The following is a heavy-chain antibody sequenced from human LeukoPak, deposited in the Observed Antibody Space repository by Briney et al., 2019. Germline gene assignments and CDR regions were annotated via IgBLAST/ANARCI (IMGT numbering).Heavy chain of an antibody. CDR2: ISSSSSYI. CDR1: GFTFSSYS. CDR3: ASDLWDVVVVVAANGMDYYYGMDV. D-gene: IGHD2-15*01. V-gene: IGHV3-21*01. J-gene: IGHJ6*02. Sequence: GGSLRLSCAASGFTFSSYSMNWVRQAPGKGLEWVSSISSSSSYIYYADSVKGRFTISRDNAKNSLYLQMNSLRAEDTGVYYCASDLWDVVVVVAANGMDYYYGMDVWGQGTTVAVSS.